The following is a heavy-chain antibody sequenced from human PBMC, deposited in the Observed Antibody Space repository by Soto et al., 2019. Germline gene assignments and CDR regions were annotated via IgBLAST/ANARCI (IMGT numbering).Heavy chain of an antibody. D-gene: IGHD2-15*01. J-gene: IGHJ3*02. CDR1: GGSFSGYY. V-gene: IGHV4-34*01. Sequence: SETLSLTCAVYGGSFSGYYWSWIRQPPGKGLEWIGEINHSGSTNYNPSLKSRVTISVDTSKNQFSLKLSSVTAADTAVYYCARGSGFCSGGSCYSLRAFDIWGQGTMVTVSS. CDR3: ARGSGFCSGGSCYSLRAFDI. CDR2: INHSGST.